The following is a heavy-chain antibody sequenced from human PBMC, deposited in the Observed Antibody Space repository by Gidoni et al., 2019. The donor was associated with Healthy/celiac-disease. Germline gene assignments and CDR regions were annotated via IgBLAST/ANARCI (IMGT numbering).Heavy chain of an antibody. J-gene: IGHJ2*01. CDR2: ISWNSGSI. Sequence: EVQLVESGGGLVQPGRSLRLSCAASGFTFDDYAMHWVRQAPGKGLEWVSGISWNSGSIGYADSVKGRFTISRDNAKNSLYLQMNSLRAEDTALYYCAKGPAIVVVPAAGWYFDLWGRGTLVTVSS. CDR1: GFTFDDYA. V-gene: IGHV3-9*01. CDR3: AKGPAIVVVPAAGWYFDL. D-gene: IGHD2-2*01.